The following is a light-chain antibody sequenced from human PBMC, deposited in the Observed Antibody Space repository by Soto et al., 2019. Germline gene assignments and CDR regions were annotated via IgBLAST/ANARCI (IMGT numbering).Light chain of an antibody. CDR3: AAWDDSLNGVV. J-gene: IGLJ2*01. V-gene: IGLV1-36*01. CDR1: SSNIGSNA. Sequence: QSVLTQPPSVSEAPRQRVTISSSGSSSNIGSNAVNWYQQLPGKAPKLLIYSDDLLPSGVSDRFSGSKSGTSASLAISGLQSEDEADYYCAAWDDSLNGVVFGGGTKLTVL. CDR2: SDD.